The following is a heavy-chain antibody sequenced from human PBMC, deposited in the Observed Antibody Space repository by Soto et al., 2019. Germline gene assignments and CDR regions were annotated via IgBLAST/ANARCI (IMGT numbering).Heavy chain of an antibody. Sequence: PGGSLRLSCAASGFTFSNDGMHWVRQAPGKGLEWVAVIRNDGSNEYCADSVKGRFTNSRDKPKHTLYLQMNSLRAEDTAVYYCAKGPAGGDTRRSAGYWGQGALVTVSS. D-gene: IGHD3-16*01. J-gene: IGHJ4*02. V-gene: IGHV3-30*18. CDR1: GFTFSNDG. CDR2: IRNDGSNE. CDR3: AKGPAGGDTRRSAGY.